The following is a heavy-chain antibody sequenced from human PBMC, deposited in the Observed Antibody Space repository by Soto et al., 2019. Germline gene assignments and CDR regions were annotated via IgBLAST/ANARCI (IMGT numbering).Heavy chain of an antibody. Sequence: SVKVSCKASGYTFTSYYMHWVQQAPGQGLEWMGIINPSGGSTSYAQKFQGRVTMTRDTSTSTVYMELSSLRSEDTAVYYCARVYCGGDCYSGLHSYYSGMDVWGQGNTVTVSS. V-gene: IGHV1-46*01. J-gene: IGHJ6*02. D-gene: IGHD2-21*02. CDR1: GYTFTSYY. CDR2: INPSGGST. CDR3: ARVYCGGDCYSGLHSYYSGMDV.